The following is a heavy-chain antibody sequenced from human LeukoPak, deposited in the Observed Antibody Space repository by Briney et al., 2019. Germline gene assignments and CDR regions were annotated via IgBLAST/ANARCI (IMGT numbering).Heavy chain of an antibody. J-gene: IGHJ4*02. CDR2: IYYRGGT. Sequence: SETLSLTCTVSGGSISSYYWSCIRQPPGKGLEWIGNIYYRGGTNYNPSLKSRLTISVDTSKNQFSLKLSSVTAADTALYYCATSKMQLFPFDYWGQGTLVTVSS. D-gene: IGHD3-10*01. V-gene: IGHV4-59*08. CDR3: ATSKMQLFPFDY. CDR1: GGSISSYY.